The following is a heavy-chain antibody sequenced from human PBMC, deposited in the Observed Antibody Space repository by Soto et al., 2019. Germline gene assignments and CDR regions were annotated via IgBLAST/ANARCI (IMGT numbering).Heavy chain of an antibody. CDR3: ARWGTTGGLDL. CDR1: GFRFKSFV. V-gene: IGHV3-30*19. D-gene: IGHD3-16*01. CDR2: TSYDGNTK. Sequence: QLVESGGGVVQPGTSLRLSCAASGFRFKSFVMHWVRQVPGKGLQWVALTSYDGNTKYYGDSVQGRFIVSRDNSKNTLDLQMDSLRLEDTALYFGARWGTTGGLDLWGQATRVSVSS. J-gene: IGHJ5*02.